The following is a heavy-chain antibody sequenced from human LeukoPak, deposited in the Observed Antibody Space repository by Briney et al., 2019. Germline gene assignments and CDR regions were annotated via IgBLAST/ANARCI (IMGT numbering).Heavy chain of an antibody. J-gene: IGHJ4*02. CDR2: IRQDGDTK. Sequence: GGSLRLPCAASGFTFSSYAMHWVRQAPGKGLEWVANIRQDGDTKYYVDSVKGRFTISRDNAMNSLYLQMNSLRAEDTAIYYCARSLPYGTTWYGRSDFWGQGTLVTVSS. D-gene: IGHD6-13*01. CDR3: ARSLPYGTTWYGRSDF. CDR1: GFTFSSYA. V-gene: IGHV3-7*03.